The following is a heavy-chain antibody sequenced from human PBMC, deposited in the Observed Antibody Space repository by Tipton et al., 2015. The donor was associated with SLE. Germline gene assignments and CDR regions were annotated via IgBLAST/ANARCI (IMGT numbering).Heavy chain of an antibody. Sequence: SLRLSCAASGFTFSSYGTHWVRQAPGKGLEYVSAINDNGGSTYYAESVKGRFTISRDYSKNTLYLEMDSLRVEDTAVYYCARDPATVTTYFDYWGQGTLVTVSS. D-gene: IGHD4-17*01. V-gene: IGHV3-64*02. CDR2: INDNGGST. CDR3: ARDPATVTTYFDY. J-gene: IGHJ4*02. CDR1: GFTFSSYG.